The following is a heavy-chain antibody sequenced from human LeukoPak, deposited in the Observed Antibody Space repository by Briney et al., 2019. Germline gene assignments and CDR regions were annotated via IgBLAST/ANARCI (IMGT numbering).Heavy chain of an antibody. D-gene: IGHD3-22*01. V-gene: IGHV3-23*01. CDR2: ITGSGGST. CDR1: GFTFSNYG. J-gene: IGHJ4*02. CDR3: AKGSSVYYDSSGYY. Sequence: AGGSLRLSCAASGFTFSNYGLSWVRQAPGKGLEWVSGITGSGGSTYYADSVKGRFTISRDNSKNTLYLQMNSLRAEDTAVYYCAKGSSVYYDSSGYYWGQGTLVTVSS.